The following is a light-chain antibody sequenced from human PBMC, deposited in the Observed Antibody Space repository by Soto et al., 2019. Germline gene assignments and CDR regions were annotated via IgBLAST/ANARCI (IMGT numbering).Light chain of an antibody. V-gene: IGKV3-20*01. Sequence: EILLTQSPSTLSLSPGEGVTVSCRASQSVTVNSLAWYQQKPGQTPRLLIYGASSRATGIPDRFSGSGSGTDFTLTISRLEPEDFAVYYCQQYGSSPLTFGGGTKVDI. CDR2: GAS. CDR3: QQYGSSPLT. J-gene: IGKJ4*01. CDR1: QSVTVNS.